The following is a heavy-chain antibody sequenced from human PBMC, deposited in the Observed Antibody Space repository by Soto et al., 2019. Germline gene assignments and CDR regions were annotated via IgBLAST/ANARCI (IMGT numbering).Heavy chain of an antibody. Sequence: QVQLQESGPGLVKPSQTLSLTCTVSGGSISSGGYYWSWIRQHPGKGLEWIGYIYYSGSTYYKPSLKSRVTIAVDTSKKQFSLKLSSVTAADTAVYYCARVIVATWNVDYCGQGILVTVSS. CDR3: ARVIVATWNVDY. CDR1: GGSISSGGYY. CDR2: IYYSGST. J-gene: IGHJ4*02. V-gene: IGHV4-31*03. D-gene: IGHD5-12*01.